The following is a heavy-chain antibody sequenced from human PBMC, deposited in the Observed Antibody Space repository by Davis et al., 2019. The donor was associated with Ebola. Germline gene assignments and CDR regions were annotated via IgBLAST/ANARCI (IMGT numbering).Heavy chain of an antibody. CDR1: GFSFGDYA. J-gene: IGHJ6*02. D-gene: IGHD3-3*01. Sequence: SLKISCAASGFSFGDYAIHWVRQAPGKGLEWVSGINWNSFSIGYADSVKGRFTISRDNAKNSLYLQMNSLRAEDTAVYYCAKDRNGYSGMDVWGQGTTVTVSS. CDR2: INWNSFSI. CDR3: AKDRNGYSGMDV. V-gene: IGHV3-9*01.